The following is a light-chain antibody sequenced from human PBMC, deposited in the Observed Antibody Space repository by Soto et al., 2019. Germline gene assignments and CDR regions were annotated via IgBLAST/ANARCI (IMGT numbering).Light chain of an antibody. CDR2: AAS. Sequence: DLEIPQSPSYPSASVEDRVTLTCPASQGIRNDLGWYQQKPGKAPKRLIYAASSLQSGVPSRFSGSGSGTEFTLTISSLQPEDFATYYCLEHNSYPLTSGGGTKVDIK. J-gene: IGKJ4*01. CDR3: LEHNSYPLT. V-gene: IGKV1-17*01. CDR1: QGIRND.